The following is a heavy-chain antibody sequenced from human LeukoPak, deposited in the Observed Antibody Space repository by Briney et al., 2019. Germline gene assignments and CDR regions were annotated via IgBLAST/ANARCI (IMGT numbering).Heavy chain of an antibody. V-gene: IGHV5-51*01. CDR2: IYPGDFDT. CDR1: GYSFTSYW. CDR3: ARNGAEDPLIAYYYMDV. Sequence: GESLKISCKGSGYSFTSYWIGWVRQMPGKGLEWRGIIYPGDFDTRYSPSFQGQVTISADKSISTAYLQWSSLKGSDTAMYYCARNGAEDPLIAYYYMDVWGKGTTVTVSS. D-gene: IGHD2-8*01. J-gene: IGHJ6*03.